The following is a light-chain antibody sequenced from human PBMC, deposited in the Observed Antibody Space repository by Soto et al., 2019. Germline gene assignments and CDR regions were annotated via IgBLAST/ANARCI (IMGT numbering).Light chain of an antibody. CDR1: QSVTSSC. CDR3: QQCGGSPLFS. J-gene: IGKJ3*01. CDR2: TTS. V-gene: IGKV3-20*01. Sequence: EIVLTQSPATLSLSPGERATLSCTASQSVTSSCLAWYQRKPGQAPRLLMDTTSTRATDIPDRFSGSGSGTDFTLTISRLQPEDFAVYYCQQCGGSPLFSFGPGTRVDI.